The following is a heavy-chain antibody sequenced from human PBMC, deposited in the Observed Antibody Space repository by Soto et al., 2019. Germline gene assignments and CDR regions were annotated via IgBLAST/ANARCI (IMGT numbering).Heavy chain of an antibody. CDR1: GGTFSSYA. J-gene: IGHJ6*02. CDR2: IIPIFGTA. D-gene: IGHD2-21*02. Sequence: GASVKVSCKASGGTFSSYAIIWVRQAPGQGLEWMGGIIPIFGTANYAQKFQGRVTITADESTSTAYMELSSLRSEDTAVYYCARVEAYCGGDCYRGMDVWGQGTTVTVSS. CDR3: ARVEAYCGGDCYRGMDV. V-gene: IGHV1-69*13.